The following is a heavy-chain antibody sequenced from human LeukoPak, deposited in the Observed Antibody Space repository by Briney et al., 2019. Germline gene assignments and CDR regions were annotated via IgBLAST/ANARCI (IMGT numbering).Heavy chain of an antibody. CDR3: ARVGYSSSWYPLYYFDY. Sequence: GGSLRLSCAVSGFTFSSYWMNWVRQAPGKGLEWVALISYDGSNKYYADSVKGRFTISRDNAKNSLYLQMNSLRAEDTAVYYCARVGYSSSWYPLYYFDYWGQGTLVTVSS. CDR2: ISYDGSNK. CDR1: GFTFSSYW. J-gene: IGHJ4*02. V-gene: IGHV3-30*03. D-gene: IGHD6-13*01.